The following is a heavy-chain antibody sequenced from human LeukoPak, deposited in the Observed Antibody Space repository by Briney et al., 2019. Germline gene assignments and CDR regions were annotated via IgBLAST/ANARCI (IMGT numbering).Heavy chain of an antibody. CDR2: ISTNGGST. D-gene: IGHD6-19*01. CDR3: VKKMTPGIAVAGHFDY. Sequence: GGSLRLSCSASGFTFSTYAMHWVRQAPGKGLECVSAISTNGGSTYYADSVKGRFTISRDNSKNTLFLQMSSLRAEDTAVHYCVKKMTPGIAVAGHFDYWGQGTLVTVSS. J-gene: IGHJ4*02. V-gene: IGHV3-64D*06. CDR1: GFTFSTYA.